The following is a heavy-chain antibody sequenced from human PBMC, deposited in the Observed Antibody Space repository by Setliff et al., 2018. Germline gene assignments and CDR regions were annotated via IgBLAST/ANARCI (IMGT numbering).Heavy chain of an antibody. J-gene: IGHJ2*01. Sequence: TSETLSLTCTVSNFSVTTVYYWGWIRQPPGKGLEWIANVYYTGSTYYSPSLASRVSMSIDTSKNRFSLKLHSVTAADTAVYYCARTSSRRYFDLWGRGTLVTVSS. CDR3: ARTSSRRYFDL. CDR2: VYYTGST. CDR1: NFSVTTVYY. V-gene: IGHV4-38-2*02. D-gene: IGHD4-17*01.